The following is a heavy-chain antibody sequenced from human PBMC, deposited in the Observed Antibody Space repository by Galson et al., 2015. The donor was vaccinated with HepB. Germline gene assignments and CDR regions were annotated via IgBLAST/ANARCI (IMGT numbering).Heavy chain of an antibody. Sequence: SLRLSCAASGFTFDDYGMHWVRQAPGKGLEWVSGINWNGGDIVYADSVKGRFTISRDNAKKSLSLQMNSLRLEDTAFYYCAKETVGELFGGNFDHWGQGALVTVSS. D-gene: IGHD3-10*01. CDR1: GFTFDDYG. CDR2: INWNGGDI. CDR3: AKETVGELFGGNFDH. J-gene: IGHJ4*02. V-gene: IGHV3-9*01.